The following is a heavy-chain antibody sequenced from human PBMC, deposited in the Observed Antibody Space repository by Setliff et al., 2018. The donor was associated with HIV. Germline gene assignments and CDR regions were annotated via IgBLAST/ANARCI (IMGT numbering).Heavy chain of an antibody. CDR2: IHYNDGKT. Sequence: TSETLSLTCTVSGDSITNSMHYWSWIRQPPGKGLEFIGSIHYNDGKTYYNAALRSRVTISADTSKNQFSLKLNSVTAADTAVYYCASRVYYYDSNNFLREEGFDPWGQGTLVTVSS. CDR3: ASRVYYYDSNNFLREEGFDP. V-gene: IGHV4-39*01. CDR1: GDSITNSMHY. D-gene: IGHD3-22*01. J-gene: IGHJ5*02.